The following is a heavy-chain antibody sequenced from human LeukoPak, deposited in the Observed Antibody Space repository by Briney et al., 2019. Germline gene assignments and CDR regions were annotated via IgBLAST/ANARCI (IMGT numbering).Heavy chain of an antibody. J-gene: IGHJ4*02. CDR3: ARVGKSGSYYYFDY. CDR2: IDSSGSYI. V-gene: IGHV3-21*01. CDR1: GFIFNYYT. Sequence: GGSLRLSCAASGFIFNYYTMNWVRQAPGKGPEWIASIDSSGSYIHYAASVKGRFTISRDNAKNTLYLQMTILTAEDTAVYYCARVGKSGSYYYFDYWGQGTLVTVSS. D-gene: IGHD1-26*01.